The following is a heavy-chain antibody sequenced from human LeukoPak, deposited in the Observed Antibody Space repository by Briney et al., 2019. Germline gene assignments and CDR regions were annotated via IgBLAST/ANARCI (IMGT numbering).Heavy chain of an antibody. CDR2: ISYDGSNK. D-gene: IGHD2-2*02. Sequence: GGSLRLSCAASGFTFSSYAMHWVRQAPGKGLEWVAVISYDGSNKYYADSVKGRFTISRDNSKNTLYLQMNSLRAEDTAVYYCARGLRSGTVPAAISPPLYYYYMDVWGKGTTVTVSS. CDR3: ARGLRSGTVPAAISPPLYYYYMDV. J-gene: IGHJ6*03. CDR1: GFTFSSYA. V-gene: IGHV3-30-3*01.